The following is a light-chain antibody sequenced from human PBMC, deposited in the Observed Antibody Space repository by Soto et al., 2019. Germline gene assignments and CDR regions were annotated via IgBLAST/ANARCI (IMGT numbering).Light chain of an antibody. V-gene: IGLV2-14*01. J-gene: IGLJ1*01. Sequence: QSVLTQPASVSGSPGQSITISCTGTSSDVGAYNYVSWYQQHPGKAPKLMIYEVNYRPSGVSNRFSGSKSGNTASLTISGLQAEDEADYYCCSYAGSYNWVFGSGTKVTV. CDR3: CSYAGSYNWV. CDR2: EVN. CDR1: SSDVGAYNY.